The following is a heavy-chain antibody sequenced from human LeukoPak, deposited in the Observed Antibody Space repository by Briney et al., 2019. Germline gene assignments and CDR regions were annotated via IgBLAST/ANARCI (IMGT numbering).Heavy chain of an antibody. CDR2: ISGSGGST. V-gene: IGHV3-23*01. J-gene: IGHJ4*02. Sequence: SGGSLRLSCAASGFTFSSYAMSWVRQAPGKGLEWVSAISGSGGSTYYADSVKGRFTISRDNSKNTLYLQMNSLRAEDMAVYYCARDRNTMIRGVIIRGVFDYWGQGTLVTVSS. CDR1: GFTFSSYA. CDR3: ARDRNTMIRGVIIRGVFDY. D-gene: IGHD3-10*01.